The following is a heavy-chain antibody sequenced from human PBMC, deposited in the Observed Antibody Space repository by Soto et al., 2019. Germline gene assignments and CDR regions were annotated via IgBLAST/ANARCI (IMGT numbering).Heavy chain of an antibody. CDR3: AKGNGWYYY. CDR2: IYYSGST. CDR1: GGNLATYF. J-gene: IGHJ4*01. Sequence: SETQSLTSNVSGGNLATYFWSWIRQPPGKGLEWIGYIYYSGSTNYSPSLKSRVTIAIDTSKNQFSLKLNSVTAADTAVYYCAKGNGWYYYWGQGTLVTVSS. V-gene: IGHV4-59*01. D-gene: IGHD6-19*01.